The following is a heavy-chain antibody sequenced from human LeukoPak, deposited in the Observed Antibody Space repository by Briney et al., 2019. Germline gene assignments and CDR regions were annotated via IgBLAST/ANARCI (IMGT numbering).Heavy chain of an antibody. V-gene: IGHV1-69*04. CDR3: ARGPRRDGYTE. CDR2: IIPILGIA. J-gene: IGHJ4*02. Sequence: ASVKVSCKASEGTFSSYAISWVRQAPGQGLEWMGRIIPILGIANYAQKFQGRVTITADKSTSTAYMELSSLRSEDTAVYYCARGPRRDGYTEWGQGTLVTVSS. D-gene: IGHD5-24*01. CDR1: EGTFSSYA.